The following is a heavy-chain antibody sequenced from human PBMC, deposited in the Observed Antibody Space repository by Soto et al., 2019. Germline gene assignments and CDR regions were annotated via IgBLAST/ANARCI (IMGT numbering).Heavy chain of an antibody. V-gene: IGHV3-33*06. CDR2: MWHDGSNE. D-gene: IGHD6-6*01. J-gene: IGHJ4*02. Sequence: QVQLVESGGGVVQPGKSLRLSCAASGFKFSQYGIHWVRQAPGRGLEWVAVMWHDGSNEYYADSVKGRFTVSRDNSKNTLYLQMHSLRADETAVYYCAKELWAYSSSPGDFDYWGQGILVTVSS. CDR1: GFKFSQYG. CDR3: AKELWAYSSSPGDFDY.